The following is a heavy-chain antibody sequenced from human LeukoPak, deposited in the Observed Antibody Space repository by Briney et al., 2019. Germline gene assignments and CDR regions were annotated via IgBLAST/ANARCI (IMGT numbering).Heavy chain of an antibody. CDR1: GGSISSSSYY. CDR2: IYYSGST. D-gene: IGHD3-3*01. Sequence: SETLSLTCTVSGGSISSSSYYWGWIRQPPGKGLEWIGSIYYSGSTSYNPSLKSRVTISIDTSKNHFSLKLTSVTAADTAVYYCARQPPRDFWSGLGAFDIWGQGTMVTVSS. CDR3: ARQPPRDFWSGLGAFDI. J-gene: IGHJ3*02. V-gene: IGHV4-39*01.